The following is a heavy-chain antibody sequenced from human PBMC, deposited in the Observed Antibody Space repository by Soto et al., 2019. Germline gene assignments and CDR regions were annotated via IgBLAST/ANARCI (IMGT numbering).Heavy chain of an antibody. Sequence: EVQLLESGGGLVQPGGSLRLSCAASGFTFSSYAMSWVRQAPGKGLEWVSDISGSGGSTYYADSVKGRFTISRDNSKNTLYLQMNSLRAEDTAVYYCAKGAFIVVVVAATNWFDPLGQGTLVTVSS. D-gene: IGHD2-15*01. CDR2: ISGSGGST. CDR1: GFTFSSYA. CDR3: AKGAFIVVVVAATNWFDP. V-gene: IGHV3-23*01. J-gene: IGHJ5*02.